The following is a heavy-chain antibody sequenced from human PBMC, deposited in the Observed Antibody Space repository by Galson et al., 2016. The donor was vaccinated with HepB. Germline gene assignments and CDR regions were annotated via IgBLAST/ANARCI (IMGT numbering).Heavy chain of an antibody. CDR1: GITFSNYW. Sequence: SLRLSCAASGITFSNYWMSWIRQAPGKGLEWVAKIKPDESEEYYVDSVKGRFTISRDNAKNLVYLQMNSLRAEDTAVYYCEREAWSSSPIWGQGTMVTVSS. J-gene: IGHJ3*02. D-gene: IGHD1-26*01. CDR2: IKPDESEE. CDR3: EREAWSSSPI. V-gene: IGHV3-7*01.